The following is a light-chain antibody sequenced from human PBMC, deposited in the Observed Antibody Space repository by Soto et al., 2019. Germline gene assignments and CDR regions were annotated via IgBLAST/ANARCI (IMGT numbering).Light chain of an antibody. CDR1: SSDVGGYNY. CDR3: SSYTRSSTLDVV. CDR2: DVS. J-gene: IGLJ2*01. V-gene: IGLV2-14*01. Sequence: QSALTQPASVSGSPGQSITLSCTGTSSDVGGYNYVSWYQQHPGKAPKLMIYDVSNRPSGVSNRFSGSKSGNTASLTISGLQAEDEADYYCSSYTRSSTLDVVFGEGTKVTVL.